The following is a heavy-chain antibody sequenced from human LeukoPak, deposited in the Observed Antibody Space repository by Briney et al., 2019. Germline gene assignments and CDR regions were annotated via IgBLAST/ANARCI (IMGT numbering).Heavy chain of an antibody. CDR1: GFTFSSYA. CDR3: ARDSGFSGTQRGEY. D-gene: IGHD3/OR15-3a*01. V-gene: IGHV3-30*04. Sequence: GRSLRLSCAASGFTFSSYAMHWVRQAPGKGLEWVAVISYDGSNKYYADSVKDRFTISRDNSKNTLYLQMNSLRAEDTAVFYCARDSGFSGTQRGEYWGQGTLVTVSS. J-gene: IGHJ4*02. CDR2: ISYDGSNK.